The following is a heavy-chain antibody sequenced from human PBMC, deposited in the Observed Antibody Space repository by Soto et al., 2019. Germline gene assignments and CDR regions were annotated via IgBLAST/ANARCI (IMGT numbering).Heavy chain of an antibody. J-gene: IGHJ4*02. CDR3: ARDLIVGATPPYYFDY. D-gene: IGHD1-26*01. Sequence: QVQLVQSGAEVKKPGASVKVSCKASGYTFTSYGISWVRQAPGQGLEWRGWISAYNGNTNYAQKLTGRATMTTDTATSTAYMELRSLRSDDTAVYYGARDLIVGATPPYYFDYWGQGTLVTVSS. V-gene: IGHV1-18*01. CDR1: GYTFTSYG. CDR2: ISAYNGNT.